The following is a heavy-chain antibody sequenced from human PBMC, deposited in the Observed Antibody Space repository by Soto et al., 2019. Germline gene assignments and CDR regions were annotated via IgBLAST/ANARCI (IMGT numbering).Heavy chain of an antibody. CDR1: GFTFSRYG. J-gene: IGHJ4*02. CDR2: ISYDGSNK. V-gene: IGHV3-30*03. D-gene: IGHD1-26*01. Sequence: QVQLVESGGGVVQPGRSLRLSCAASGFTFSRYGMHWVRQAPGQGLEWVAVISYDGSNKYYADSVKGRFTISRDNSKNTLYLKMNSLRAEDTAVYYCVQGGFSGSYYFDYWGQGTLVTVSS. CDR3: VQGGFSGSYYFDY.